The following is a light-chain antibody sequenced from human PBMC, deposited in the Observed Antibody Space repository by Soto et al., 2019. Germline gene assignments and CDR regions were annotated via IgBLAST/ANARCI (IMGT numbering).Light chain of an antibody. CDR3: QQCNSYPRS. CDR1: QGMSSA. J-gene: IGKJ3*01. Sequence: AIQLTQSPSSLSASVGDRVTITCRASQGMSSALAWYQQKPGKAPKLLIYDASNLESGVPSRFSGSGPGTDFILTISSLQHDDFETYYCQQCNSYPRSFGPGTKVDIK. CDR2: DAS. V-gene: IGKV1-13*02.